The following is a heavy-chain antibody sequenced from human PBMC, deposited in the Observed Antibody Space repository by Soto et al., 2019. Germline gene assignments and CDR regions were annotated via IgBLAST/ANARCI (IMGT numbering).Heavy chain of an antibody. V-gene: IGHV4-59*12. CDR3: ARGKIVGP. J-gene: IGHJ5*02. CDR1: GGSISSYY. CDR2: IYYSGST. Sequence: SETLSLTCTVSGGSISSYYWSWIRQPPGKGLEWIGYIYYSGSTYYNPSLKSRVTISVDTSKNQFSLKLSSVTAADTAVHYCARGKIVGPWGQGTLVTVSS. D-gene: IGHD3-22*01.